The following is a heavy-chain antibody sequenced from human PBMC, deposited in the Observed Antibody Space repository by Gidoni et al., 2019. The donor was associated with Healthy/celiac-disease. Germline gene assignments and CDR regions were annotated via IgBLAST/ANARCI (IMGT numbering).Heavy chain of an antibody. Sequence: QVQLQQWGAGLLKPSETLSLTCAVYGGSFRGYYWSWIRQPQGKGLEGMGEINHSGSTNYNPSLKSRVTISVDTSKTQFSLKLSSGTAADTAVYYCASVPAATSWYYYYMDVWGKGTTVTVSS. CDR1: GGSFRGYY. CDR3: ASVPAATSWYYYYMDV. CDR2: INHSGST. J-gene: IGHJ6*03. D-gene: IGHD2-2*01. V-gene: IGHV4-34*01.